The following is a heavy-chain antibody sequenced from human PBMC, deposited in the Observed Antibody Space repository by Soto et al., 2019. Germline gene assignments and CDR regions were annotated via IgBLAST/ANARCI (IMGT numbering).Heavy chain of an antibody. CDR3: AREGGSYDSGGYLIRGAFDI. Sequence: SETLSLTCSVSGDSISRIDYYWTWIRQHPEKGLEWIGNIYFRGNTYYSPSLESRLTISVDTSKNQFSLKLTSVTAADTAVYYCAREGGSYDSGGYLIRGAFDIWGQGTTVTVSS. D-gene: IGHD3-22*01. J-gene: IGHJ3*02. CDR2: IYFRGNT. CDR1: GDSISRIDYY. V-gene: IGHV4-31*03.